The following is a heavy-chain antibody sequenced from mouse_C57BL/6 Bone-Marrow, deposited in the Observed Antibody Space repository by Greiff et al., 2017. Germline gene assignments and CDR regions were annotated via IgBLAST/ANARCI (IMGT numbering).Heavy chain of an antibody. CDR2: IDPENGDT. V-gene: IGHV14-4*01. J-gene: IGHJ2*01. CDR3: TVYYDYDDEGDY. Sequence: VQLQQSGAELVRPGASVTLSCTASGFNIKDDYMHWVKQRPEQGLEWIGWIDPENGDTEYASKFQGKVTITADTSSNTAYLQHISQTSEDTAGYYCTVYYDYDDEGDYWGQGTTLTVSS. D-gene: IGHD2-4*01. CDR1: GFNIKDDY.